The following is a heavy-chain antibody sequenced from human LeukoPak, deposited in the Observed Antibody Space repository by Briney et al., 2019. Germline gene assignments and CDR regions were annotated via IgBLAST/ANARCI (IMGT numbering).Heavy chain of an antibody. V-gene: IGHV1-3*01. Sequence: ASVKVSCKASGYTFTSYGISWVRQAPGQRLEWMGWINAGNGNTKSSQKFQGRVTFTRDTSASTAYMELSSLRSEDTAVYYCARYYGPGSPSFDYWGQGTLVTVSS. CDR1: GYTFTSYG. D-gene: IGHD3-10*01. CDR3: ARYYGPGSPSFDY. J-gene: IGHJ4*02. CDR2: INAGNGNT.